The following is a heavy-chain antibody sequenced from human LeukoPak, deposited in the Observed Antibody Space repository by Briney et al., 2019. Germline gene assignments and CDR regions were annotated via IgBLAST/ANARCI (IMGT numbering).Heavy chain of an antibody. CDR2: INPSGGST. CDR1: GYTFIDYY. V-gene: IGHV1-46*01. CDR3: ARDHGSGWD. Sequence: ASVKVSCKASGYTFIDYYMHWVRQAPGQGLEWMGIINPSGGSTSYAQKFQGRVTMTRDMSTSTVYMELSSLRSEDTAVYYCARDHGSGWDWGQGTLVTVSS. D-gene: IGHD6-19*01. J-gene: IGHJ4*02.